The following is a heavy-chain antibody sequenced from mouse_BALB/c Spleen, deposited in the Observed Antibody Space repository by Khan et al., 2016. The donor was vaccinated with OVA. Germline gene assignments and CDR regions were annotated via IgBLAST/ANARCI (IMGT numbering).Heavy chain of an antibody. D-gene: IGHD4-1*01. CDR1: GYSITSDYA. J-gene: IGHJ4*01. Sequence: EVQLQESGPGLVKPSQSLSLTCTVTGYSITSDYAWNWIRQFPGNKLEWMGYISYSGSHTYNPSLKSRNSIPRDTSKDQFFLQLKSVTSEYTATYYCASELGRYYAMDYWGQGTSVTVSS. CDR2: ISYSGSH. CDR3: ASELGRYYAMDY. V-gene: IGHV3-2*02.